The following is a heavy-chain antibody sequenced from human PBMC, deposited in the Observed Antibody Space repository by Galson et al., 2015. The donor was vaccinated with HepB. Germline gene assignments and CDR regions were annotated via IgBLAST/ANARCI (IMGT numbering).Heavy chain of an antibody. CDR3: VKVGINYSLDV. J-gene: IGHJ6*02. V-gene: IGHV3-64D*06. D-gene: IGHD1-14*01. Sequence: SLRLSCAVSGFTFSTNAMHWIRQAPGKGLEYVSAISGDGGRTDYADSVKGRFTISRDNSKNTLFLQMNSLRAHDTAMYFCVKVGINYSLDVWCQGTTVTVSS. CDR2: ISGDGGRT. CDR1: GFTFSTNA.